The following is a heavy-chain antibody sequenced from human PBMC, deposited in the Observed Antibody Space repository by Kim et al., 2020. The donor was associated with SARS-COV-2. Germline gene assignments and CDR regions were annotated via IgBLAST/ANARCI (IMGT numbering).Heavy chain of an antibody. J-gene: IGHJ5*02. CDR2: INPSGGST. CDR1: GYTFTSYY. CDR3: ARGLVTMVRGVINWFDP. V-gene: IGHV1-46*01. D-gene: IGHD3-10*01. Sequence: ASVKVSCKASGYTFTSYYMHWVRQAPGQGLEWMGIINPSGGSTSYAQKFQGRVTMTRDTSTSTVYMELSSLRSEDTAVYYCARGLVTMVRGVINWFDPWGQGTLVTVSS.